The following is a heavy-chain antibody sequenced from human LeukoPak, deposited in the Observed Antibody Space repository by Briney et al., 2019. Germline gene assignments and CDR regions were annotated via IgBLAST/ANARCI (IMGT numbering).Heavy chain of an antibody. CDR1: GFTFSSYW. Sequence: GGSLRLSCAASGFTFSSYWMSWVRQAPGKGLEWVANIKQDGSEKYYVDSVKGRFTISRDNAKNSLYLQMNSLRDEDTAVYYCARGSYSYGLLFDYWGQGTLVTVSS. CDR3: ARGSYSYGLLFDY. J-gene: IGHJ4*02. CDR2: IKQDGSEK. V-gene: IGHV3-7*01. D-gene: IGHD5-18*01.